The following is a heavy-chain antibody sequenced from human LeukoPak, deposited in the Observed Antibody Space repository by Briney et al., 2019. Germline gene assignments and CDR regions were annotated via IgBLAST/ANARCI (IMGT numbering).Heavy chain of an antibody. V-gene: IGHV4-59*08. CDR3: ARHFYSSGWYWFDP. CDR1: GASIDSYY. CDR2: IYYSGTT. D-gene: IGHD6-19*01. J-gene: IGHJ5*02. Sequence: ETLSLTCTISGASIDSYYWSWIRQPPGKGLEWIGYIYYSGTTNYTPSLKRRVTISVDTSKNQFSLKVSSVTAADTAMYYCARHFYSSGWYWFDPWGQGTLVTVSS.